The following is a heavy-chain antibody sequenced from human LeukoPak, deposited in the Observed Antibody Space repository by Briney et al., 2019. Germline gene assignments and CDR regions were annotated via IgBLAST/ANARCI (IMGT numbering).Heavy chain of an antibody. V-gene: IGHV4-59*01. CDR3: ARVQLLSPSGYCSSTSCSLKGSYFDY. J-gene: IGHJ4*02. D-gene: IGHD2-2*03. CDR2: IYYYWRT. CDR1: VGSISSYY. Sequence: SETLSLTCTVTVGSISSYYWSWLRQPAGKGLAGVGLIYYYWRTLHILPLQSRVTIQVDTSKNQFSLKLSSVTAADTAVYYCARVQLLSPSGYCSSTSCSLKGSYFDYWGQGTLVTVSS.